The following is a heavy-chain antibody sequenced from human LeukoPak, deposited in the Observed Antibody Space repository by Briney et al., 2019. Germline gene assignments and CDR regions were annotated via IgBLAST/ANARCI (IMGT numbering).Heavy chain of an antibody. D-gene: IGHD6-13*01. J-gene: IGHJ6*03. CDR3: ARVGQQLALNYYYMDV. CDR1: GGSISSSSYY. CDR2: IYYSGST. Sequence: SETLSLTFTVSGGSISSSSYYWGWIRQPPGKGLEWIGSIYYSGSTYYNPSLKSRVTISVDTSKNQFSLKLSSVTAADTGVYYCARVGQQLALNYYYMDVWGKGTTVTISS. V-gene: IGHV4-39*07.